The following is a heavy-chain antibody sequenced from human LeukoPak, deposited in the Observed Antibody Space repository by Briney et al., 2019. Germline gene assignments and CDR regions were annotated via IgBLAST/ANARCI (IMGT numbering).Heavy chain of an antibody. J-gene: IGHJ6*02. CDR3: ARDTSPKGMDV. CDR1: GGSISSYY. Sequence: SETLSLNCTVSGGSISSYYWSWIRQPPGKGLEWIGYIYYSGSTNYNPSLKSRVTISVDTSKNQFSLKLSSVTAADTAVYYCARDTSPKGMDVWGQGTTVTVSS. CDR2: IYYSGST. D-gene: IGHD3-3*01. V-gene: IGHV4-59*01.